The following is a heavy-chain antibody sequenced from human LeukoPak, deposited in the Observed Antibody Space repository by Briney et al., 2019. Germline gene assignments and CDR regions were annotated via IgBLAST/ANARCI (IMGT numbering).Heavy chain of an antibody. CDR2: ITPLFGTA. V-gene: IGHV1-69*06. CDR1: GGTFSKYT. CDR3: ATDRRGILTGYYRHYFDY. Sequence: SVKVSCKASGGTFSKYTISWVRQRPGQGLEWMGGITPLFGTANYAQKFQGRVTMTEDTSTDTAYMELSSLRSEDTAVYYCATDRRGILTGYYRHYFDYWGQGTLVTVSS. D-gene: IGHD3-9*01. J-gene: IGHJ4*02.